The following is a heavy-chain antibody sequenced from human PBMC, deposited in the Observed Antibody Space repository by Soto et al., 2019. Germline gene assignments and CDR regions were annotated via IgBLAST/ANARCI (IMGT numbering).Heavy chain of an antibody. V-gene: IGHV1-69*01. Sequence: QVQLVQSGAEVKKPGSSVKVSCKASGGTFSSYAISWVRQAPGQGLEWMGGIIPIFGTANYAQKFQGRVTITADESTSTAYMELSSLRSEDTAVYYCARAKRSYYILAFDIWGQWTMVTVSS. J-gene: IGHJ3*02. CDR2: IIPIFGTA. CDR1: GGTFSSYA. D-gene: IGHD1-26*01. CDR3: ARAKRSYYILAFDI.